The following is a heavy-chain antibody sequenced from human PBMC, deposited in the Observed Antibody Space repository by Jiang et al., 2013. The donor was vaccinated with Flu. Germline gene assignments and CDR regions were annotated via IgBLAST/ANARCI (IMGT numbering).Heavy chain of an antibody. D-gene: IGHD4-17*01. CDR3: ARRSEIGDLPIADY. V-gene: IGHV4-39*01. J-gene: IGHJ4*02. CDR1: SGSMSSSSYY. CDR2: IYDNGNA. Sequence: GSGLVKPSETLSLTCTVSSGSMSSSSYYWVWIRQPPGKGLEWIGGIYDNGNAYYNPPLKSRVTISIATSKNQFSLRLTSVTAADTAVYYCARRSEIGDLPIADYWGQGTLVTVSS.